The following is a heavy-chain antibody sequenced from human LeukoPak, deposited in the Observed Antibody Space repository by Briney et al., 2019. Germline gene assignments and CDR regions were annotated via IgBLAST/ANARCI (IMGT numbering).Heavy chain of an antibody. CDR3: ASRIASYGDAFDI. CDR2: IYPGDSDT. D-gene: IGHD5-18*01. Sequence: GESLKISCKGSGYSFNIYWIGWVRQMPGKGLEWMGIIYPGDSDTRYSPSFQGQVTISADKSISTAYLQWSSLKASDTAMYYCASRIASYGDAFDIWGQGTMVTVSS. CDR1: GYSFNIYW. V-gene: IGHV5-51*01. J-gene: IGHJ3*02.